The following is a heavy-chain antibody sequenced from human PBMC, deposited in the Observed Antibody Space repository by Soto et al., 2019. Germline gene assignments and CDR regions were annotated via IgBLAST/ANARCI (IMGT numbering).Heavy chain of an antibody. CDR2: ISWNSVTI. Sequence: EVHLVESGGGLAQPGWSRRLSCAASGFNFDDHAMHWVRQTPGKGLEWVSGISWNSVTINYADSIKGRFTISRDNAKRTLYLEMNNLRPADTAMYFCVSFSGSQPRAGWFDPWGQGTLVTVS. CDR3: VSFSGSQPRAGWFDP. V-gene: IGHV3-9*01. D-gene: IGHD1-26*01. J-gene: IGHJ5*02. CDR1: GFNFDDHA.